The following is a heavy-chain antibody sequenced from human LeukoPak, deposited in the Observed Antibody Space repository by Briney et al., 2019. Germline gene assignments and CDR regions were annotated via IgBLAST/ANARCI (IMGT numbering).Heavy chain of an antibody. J-gene: IGHJ6*04. V-gene: IGHV4-61*02. D-gene: IGHD5-18*01. CDR1: GGSISSGSYY. CDR3: AGEGRYSYELDV. Sequence: SETLSLTCTVSGGSISSGSYYWSWIRQPAGKGLEWIGRIYTSGSTNYNPSLKSRVTISVDTSKNQFSLKLSSVTAADTAVYYCAGEGRYSYELDVWGKGTTVTVSS. CDR2: IYTSGST.